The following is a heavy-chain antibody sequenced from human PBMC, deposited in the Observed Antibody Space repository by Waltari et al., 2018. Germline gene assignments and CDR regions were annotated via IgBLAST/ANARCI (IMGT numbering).Heavy chain of an antibody. V-gene: IGHV3-33*01. CDR3: ARESYGGTGSNFNWFDP. CDR2: IWYDGIKE. CDR1: GFTFSNYG. Sequence: AQLEESGGGVVQPGRSLRLSCAASGFTFSNYGMHWVRQAPGKGLEWVAVIWYDGIKEYYADSVKGRFTISRDNSKDIVYLEMNSLRAEDTAIYYCARESYGGTGSNFNWFDPWGQGTLVTVSS. J-gene: IGHJ5*02. D-gene: IGHD3-10*01.